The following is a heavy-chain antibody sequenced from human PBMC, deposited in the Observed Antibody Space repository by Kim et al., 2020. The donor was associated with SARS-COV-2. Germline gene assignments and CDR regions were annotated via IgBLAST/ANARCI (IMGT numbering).Heavy chain of an antibody. CDR1: GFTFSNYA. CDR2: ISSTGGDT. D-gene: IGHD6-13*01. J-gene: IGHJ4*02. V-gene: IGHV3-23*01. Sequence: GGSLRLSWVASGFTFSNYAMTWVRQTPEKGLEWVSAISSTGGDTFYADSVKGRFTVSRDNSRNTLYLQMNSLTAEDTALYYCAKGGSWCDYWGQGTLVTVSS. CDR3: AKGGSWCDY.